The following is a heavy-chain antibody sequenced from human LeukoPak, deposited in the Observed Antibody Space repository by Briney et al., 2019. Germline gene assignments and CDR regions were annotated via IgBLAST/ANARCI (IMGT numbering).Heavy chain of an antibody. J-gene: IGHJ4*02. CDR1: GGSISSGDYY. CDR2: INHSGST. CDR3: ARDDRGSGWYKYYFDY. Sequence: SQTLSLTCTVSGGSISSGDYYWSWIRQPPGKGLEWIVEINHSGSTNYNPSLKSRVTISVDTSKNQFSLKLSSVTAADTAVYYCARDDRGSGWYKYYFDYWGQGTLVTVSS. V-gene: IGHV4-30-4*01. D-gene: IGHD6-19*01.